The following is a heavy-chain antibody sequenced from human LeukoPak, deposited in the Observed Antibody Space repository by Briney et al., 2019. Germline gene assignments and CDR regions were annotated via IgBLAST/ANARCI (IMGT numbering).Heavy chain of an antibody. CDR1: GYTFTDYY. D-gene: IGHD3-3*01. CDR3: ATEPLLRFLEWFN. CDR2: VDPEDGET. J-gene: IGHJ4*02. Sequence: GASVKVSCKASGYTFTDYYMHWVQQAPGKGLEWMGRVDPEDGETIYAEKFQGRVTITADTSTDTAYMELSSLRSEDTAVYYCATEPLLRFLEWFNWGQGTLVTVSS. V-gene: IGHV1-69-2*01.